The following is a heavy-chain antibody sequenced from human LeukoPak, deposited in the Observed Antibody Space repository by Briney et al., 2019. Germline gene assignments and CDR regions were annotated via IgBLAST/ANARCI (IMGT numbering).Heavy chain of an antibody. CDR2: IVGDAGRT. CDR3: AKDRAWGAFDY. V-gene: IGHV3-23*01. D-gene: IGHD1-26*01. CDR1: GFIFSIHG. J-gene: IGHJ4*02. Sequence: GGSLRLSCVASGFIFSIHGMNWVRQAPGKGLEWVSGIVGDAGRTYYADSVKGRFTISRDNSKNTLYLQMNSLRAEDTAIYYCAKDRAWGAFDYWGQGTLVTVSS.